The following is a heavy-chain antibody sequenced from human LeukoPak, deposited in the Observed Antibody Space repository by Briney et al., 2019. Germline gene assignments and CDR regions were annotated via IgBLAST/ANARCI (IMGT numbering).Heavy chain of an antibody. CDR1: GGSISSYY. CDR3: VRDRILPKYYYDSSGYPRNAFDI. J-gene: IGHJ3*02. V-gene: IGHV4-59*01. D-gene: IGHD3-22*01. CDR2: IYYSGST. Sequence: SETLSLTCTVSGGSISSYYWSWIRQPPGKGLEWIGYIYYSGSTNYNPSLKSRVTISVDTSKNQFSLKLSSVTAADTAVYYCVRDRILPKYYYDSSGYPRNAFDIWGQGTMVTVSS.